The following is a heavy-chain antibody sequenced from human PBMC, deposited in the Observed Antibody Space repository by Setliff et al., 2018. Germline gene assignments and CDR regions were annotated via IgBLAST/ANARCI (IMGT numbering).Heavy chain of an antibody. D-gene: IGHD3-22*01. Sequence: SETLSLTCTVPGGSISTSSYYWGWIRQPPGKGLEWIGSIYYSGSTYYNPSLKSRVTISVDTSKKQFSLKLSSVTAADTAVYYCARGPYNIYDRSGYGFTNWFDPWGQGILVT. CDR2: IYYSGST. V-gene: IGHV4-39*07. J-gene: IGHJ5*02. CDR1: GGSISTSSYY. CDR3: ARGPYNIYDRSGYGFTNWFDP.